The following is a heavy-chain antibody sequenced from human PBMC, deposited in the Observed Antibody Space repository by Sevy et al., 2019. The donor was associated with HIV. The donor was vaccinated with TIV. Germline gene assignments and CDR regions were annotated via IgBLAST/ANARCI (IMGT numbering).Heavy chain of an antibody. CDR2: ISSSSSYI. D-gene: IGHD3-10*01. Sequence: GGSLRLSCAASGFTFSSYSMNWVRQAPGKWLEWVSSISSSSSYIYYADSVKGRFTISRDNAKNSLYLQMNSLRAEDTAVYYCARTRRELSRFDYWGQGTLVTVSS. J-gene: IGHJ4*02. CDR1: GFTFSSYS. CDR3: ARTRRELSRFDY. V-gene: IGHV3-21*01.